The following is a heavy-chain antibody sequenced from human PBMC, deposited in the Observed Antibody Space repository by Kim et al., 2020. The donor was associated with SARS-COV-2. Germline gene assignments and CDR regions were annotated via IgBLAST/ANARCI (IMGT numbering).Heavy chain of an antibody. CDR3: AKEIHNRGFGSYFDY. V-gene: IGHV3-30*02. Sequence: ADYVKSRFTISRDNSKNTLYLQMNGLRTEDTAVYYCAKEIHNRGFGSYFDYWGQGFLVTVSS. D-gene: IGHD3-10*01. J-gene: IGHJ4*02.